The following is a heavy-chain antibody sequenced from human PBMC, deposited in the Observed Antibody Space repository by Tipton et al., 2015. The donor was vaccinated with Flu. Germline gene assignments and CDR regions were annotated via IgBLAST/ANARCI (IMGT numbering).Heavy chain of an antibody. CDR3: ARDRKEILTGSPRYYYGMDV. CDR1: GGSISSYY. CDR2: IYYSGST. Sequence: TLSLTCTVSGGSISSYYWSWIRQPPGKGLEWIGYIYYSGSTNYNPSLKSRVTISVDTSKNQFSLKLSSVTAAHTAVYYCARDRKEILTGSPRYYYGMDVWGQGTTVAVSS. D-gene: IGHD3-9*01. V-gene: IGHV4-59*01. J-gene: IGHJ6*02.